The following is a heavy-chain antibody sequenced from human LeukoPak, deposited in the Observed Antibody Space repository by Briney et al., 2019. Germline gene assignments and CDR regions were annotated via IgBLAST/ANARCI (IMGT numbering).Heavy chain of an antibody. Sequence: GGSLRLSCAASGFTFSNAWMSWVRQAPGKGLEWVGRIKSKTDGGITDYAAPVKGRFTISRDDSKNTLYLQINSLKTRDTAAYYCTSDCLNCSSTSCYNWFGPRGQGTLVTVSS. CDR1: GFTFSNAW. CDR3: TSDCLNCSSTSCYNWFGP. V-gene: IGHV3-15*01. J-gene: IGHJ5*02. CDR2: IKSKTDGGIT. D-gene: IGHD2-2*01.